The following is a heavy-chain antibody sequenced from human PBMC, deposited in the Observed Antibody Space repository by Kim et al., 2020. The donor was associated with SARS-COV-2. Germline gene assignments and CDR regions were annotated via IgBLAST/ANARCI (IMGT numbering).Heavy chain of an antibody. CDR2: IWYDGSNK. D-gene: IGHD1-26*01. J-gene: IGHJ4*02. V-gene: IGHV3-33*01. Sequence: GGSLRLSCAASGFTFSSYGMHWVRQAPGKGLEWVAVIWYDGSNKYYADSVKGRFTISRDNSKNTLYLQMNSLRAEDTAVYYCARESHPREQPALYYFDYWGQGTLVTVSS. CDR1: GFTFSSYG. CDR3: ARESHPREQPALYYFDY.